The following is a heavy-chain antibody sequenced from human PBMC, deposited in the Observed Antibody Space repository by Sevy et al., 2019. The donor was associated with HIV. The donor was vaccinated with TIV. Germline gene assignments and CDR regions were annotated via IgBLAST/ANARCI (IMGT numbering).Heavy chain of an antibody. CDR2: IRYDRGNK. D-gene: IGHD6-6*01. Sequence: GGSLRLSCAASGFTFSSYGMQWVRQAPSKGLEWVSFIRYDRGNKDYADSVKGRFTISRDNSKNMLYLQMNSLRAEDTAVYYCAKGSSYFDNWGQGTLVTVSS. V-gene: IGHV3-30*02. CDR3: AKGSSYFDN. J-gene: IGHJ4*02. CDR1: GFTFSSYG.